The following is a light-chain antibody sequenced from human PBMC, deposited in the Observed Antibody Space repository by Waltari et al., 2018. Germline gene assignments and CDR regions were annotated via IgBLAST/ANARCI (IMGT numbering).Light chain of an antibody. CDR1: QSISSW. V-gene: IGKV1-5*03. J-gene: IGKJ4*01. CDR2: KAS. CDR3: QQYYTYPLT. Sequence: DIQMTQPPSNLSASVGDRVTITCRASQSISSWLAWYQQKPGKAPKLLIYKASTLEGGVPSRFSGIGSGTDFTLTISSLQPDDSAAYYCQQYYTYPLTFGGGTKVEIK.